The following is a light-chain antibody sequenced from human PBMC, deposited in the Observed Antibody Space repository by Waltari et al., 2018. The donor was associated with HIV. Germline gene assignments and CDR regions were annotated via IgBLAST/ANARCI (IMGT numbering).Light chain of an antibody. V-gene: IGKV4-1*01. CDR3: QQYGNAPNT. J-gene: IGKJ2*01. CDR1: QSLLYSSNNKNY. CDR2: WAS. Sequence: DVVVPHSPYSLALAVSAIATLTCKSSQSLLYSSNNKNYVAWYQQKPGQPPKLLMYWASTRGSGVPDRFSGGGSGTDFTLTINSLQAEDVGVYYCQQYGNAPNTFGQGTKLE.